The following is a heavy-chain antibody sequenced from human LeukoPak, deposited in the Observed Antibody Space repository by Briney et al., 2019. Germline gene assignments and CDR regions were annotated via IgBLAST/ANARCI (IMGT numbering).Heavy chain of an antibody. V-gene: IGHV3-23*01. CDR2: ISGSGSST. CDR1: GFTFRSYA. CDR3: VRDWGYDSSGYWQKYFDT. Sequence: GGSLRLSCAASGFTFRSYAMNWVRQAPGKGLEWVSVISGSGSSTYYADSVKGRFTISRDNSKNTLYLQMNSLRAEDTAVYYCVRDWGYDSSGYWQKYFDTWGQGTLVTVSS. J-gene: IGHJ4*02. D-gene: IGHD3-22*01.